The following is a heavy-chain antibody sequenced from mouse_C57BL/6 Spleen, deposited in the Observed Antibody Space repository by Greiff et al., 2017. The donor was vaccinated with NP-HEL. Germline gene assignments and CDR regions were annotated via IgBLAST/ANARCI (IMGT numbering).Heavy chain of an antibody. CDR2: ISDGGSYT. D-gene: IGHD2-1*01. V-gene: IGHV5-4*03. J-gene: IGHJ2*01. Sequence: EVKVVESGGGLVKPGGSLKLSCAASGFTFSSYAMSWVRQTPEKRLEWVATISDGGSYTYYPDNVKGRFTISRDNAKNNLYLQMSHLKSEDTAMYYCARVYGNYFDYWGQGTTLTVSS. CDR3: ARVYGNYFDY. CDR1: GFTFSSYA.